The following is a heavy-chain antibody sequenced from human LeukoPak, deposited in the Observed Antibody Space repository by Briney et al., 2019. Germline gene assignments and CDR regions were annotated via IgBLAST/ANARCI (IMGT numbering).Heavy chain of an antibody. Sequence: GGSLRLSCAASGFTFSSYSMNWVRQAPGKGLEWVSYISSSSSTIYYADSVKGRFTISRDNAKNSPYLQMNSLRAEDTAVYYCARDFGWGLAARRIDYWGQGTLVTVSS. V-gene: IGHV3-48*01. CDR3: ARDFGWGLAARRIDY. D-gene: IGHD6-6*01. J-gene: IGHJ4*02. CDR2: ISSSSSTI. CDR1: GFTFSSYS.